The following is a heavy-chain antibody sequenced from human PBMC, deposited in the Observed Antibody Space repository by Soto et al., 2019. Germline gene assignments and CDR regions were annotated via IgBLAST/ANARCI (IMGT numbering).Heavy chain of an antibody. Sequence: PSLTCTVSGGSISSSSYYWGWIRQSPGKGLEWIGTIYYSGNTYYNPSLKSRITISVDTSKKQFSLKLSSVTAADTAVYYCAAIYCGGNCYAGYFDCWGQATLVTVSS. D-gene: IGHD2-21*02. J-gene: IGHJ4*02. CDR2: IYYSGNT. V-gene: IGHV4-39*05. CDR1: GGSISSSSYY. CDR3: AAIYCGGNCYAGYFDC.